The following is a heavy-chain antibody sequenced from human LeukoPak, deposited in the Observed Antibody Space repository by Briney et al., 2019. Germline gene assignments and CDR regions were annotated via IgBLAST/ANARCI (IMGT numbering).Heavy chain of an antibody. V-gene: IGHV3-23*01. J-gene: IGHJ4*02. CDR2: ISGSGGST. CDR3: AKDVQMATII. Sequence: QPGGSLRLSCVASGFTFSSYAMSWIRQAPGKGLEWVSAISGSGGSTYYADSVKGRSTISRDNSKNTLYLQMNSLRAEDTAVYYCAKDVQMATIIWGQGTLVTVSS. D-gene: IGHD5-24*01. CDR1: GFTFSSYA.